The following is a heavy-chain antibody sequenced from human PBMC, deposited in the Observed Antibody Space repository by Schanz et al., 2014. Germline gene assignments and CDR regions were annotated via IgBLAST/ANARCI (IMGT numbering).Heavy chain of an antibody. CDR3: ARGKGPRGWFDP. CDR2: INHSGVT. CDR1: GGSISGYY. V-gene: IGHV4-34*01. Sequence: QVQLQQWGAGLLKPSETLSLTCGVYGGSISGYYWSWIRQPPGKGLEWIGEINHSGVTNYNPFLESRLPILVAMSQHQVYLTMTSVPAADTAVYYCARGKGPRGWFDPWGQGTLVTVSS. J-gene: IGHJ5*02. D-gene: IGHD3-10*01.